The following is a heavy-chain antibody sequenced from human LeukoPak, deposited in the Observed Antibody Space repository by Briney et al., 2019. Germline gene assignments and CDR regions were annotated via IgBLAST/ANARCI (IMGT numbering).Heavy chain of an antibody. Sequence: GGSLRLSCAASGFRFSSFWMSWVRQAPGKGLEWVANINQDGSEKNYVDSVKGRFTISRDGAKNSLYLQMNSLTDEDTAVYYCAQATYSSGWYYLYYWGQGTLVTVSS. D-gene: IGHD6-19*01. V-gene: IGHV3-7*01. CDR2: INQDGSEK. CDR1: GFRFSSFW. J-gene: IGHJ4*02. CDR3: AQATYSSGWYYLYY.